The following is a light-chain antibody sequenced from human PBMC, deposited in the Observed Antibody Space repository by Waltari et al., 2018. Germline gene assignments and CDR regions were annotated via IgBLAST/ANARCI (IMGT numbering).Light chain of an antibody. J-gene: IGLJ1*01. CDR3: SSYTTSSAPGV. CDR2: EVS. V-gene: IGLV2-14*01. Sequence: QSALTQPASVSGSPGQSITISCSGTDSDVGAYDFVSWYQQHPGQAPHLIIYEVSNRPSGISNRFSASKSGNTASLTISGLQAEDKADYYCSSYTTSSAPGVFGTGTRVTVL. CDR1: DSDVGAYDF.